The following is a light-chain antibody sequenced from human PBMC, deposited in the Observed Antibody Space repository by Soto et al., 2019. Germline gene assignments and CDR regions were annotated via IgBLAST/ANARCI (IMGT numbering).Light chain of an antibody. J-gene: IGLJ3*02. CDR3: AAWDDSLNGWV. CDR1: SSNFGGNT. V-gene: IGLV1-44*01. Sequence: QSVLTQPPSASGTPGQRVIISCSGSSSNFGGNTANWYQQFPGTAPKVLIYSNNQRPSGVPDRFSGSKSGTSASLAISGLQSEDEADYYCAAWDDSLNGWVFGGGTKVT. CDR2: SNN.